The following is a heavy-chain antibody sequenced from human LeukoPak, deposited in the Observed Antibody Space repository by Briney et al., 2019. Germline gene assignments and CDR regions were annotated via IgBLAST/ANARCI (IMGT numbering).Heavy chain of an antibody. V-gene: IGHV1-69*06. Sequence: GASVNVSCKASGGTLSSYAISWVRQAPGQGLEWMGGIIPIFGTANYAQKFQGRDSITADKSTSTAYMELNSLRSEDTAVYYCARAAGTIFLTHRPMRWDLDCWGQGTLVSVSS. CDR1: GGTLSSYA. D-gene: IGHD3-9*01. J-gene: IGHJ4*02. CDR2: IIPIFGTA. CDR3: ARAAGTIFLTHRPMRWDLDC.